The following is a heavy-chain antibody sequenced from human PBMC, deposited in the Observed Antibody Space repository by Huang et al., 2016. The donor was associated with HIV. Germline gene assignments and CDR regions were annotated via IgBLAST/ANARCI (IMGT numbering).Heavy chain of an antibody. J-gene: IGHJ3*02. CDR2: FYYSGDA. D-gene: IGHD2-2*01. CDR1: GGSITSSNHY. CDR3: ASGEYGKNAYDI. V-gene: IGHV4-39*01. Sequence: QLRLQQSGPGLVRPSETLSLIRTVSGGSITSSNHYWGWSRQTPGKVLEWICNFYYSGDAYYPPAPKTRVSTSIDTSKSQFSLRLSSVIATDTAVYYCASGEYGKNAYDIWGQGTVVTVSA.